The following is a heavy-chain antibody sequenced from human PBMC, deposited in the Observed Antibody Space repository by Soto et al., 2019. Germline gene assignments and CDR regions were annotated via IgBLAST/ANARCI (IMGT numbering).Heavy chain of an antibody. Sequence: GGSLRLSCAASGFTFSSYAMSWVRQAPGKGLEWVSAISGSGGSTYYADSVKGRFTISRDNSKNTLYLQMNSLRAEDTAVYYCAKSVYYCSSTSCRTDAFDIWGQGTMVTVSS. CDR3: AKSVYYCSSTSCRTDAFDI. CDR1: GFTFSSYA. V-gene: IGHV3-23*01. D-gene: IGHD2-2*01. J-gene: IGHJ3*02. CDR2: ISGSGGST.